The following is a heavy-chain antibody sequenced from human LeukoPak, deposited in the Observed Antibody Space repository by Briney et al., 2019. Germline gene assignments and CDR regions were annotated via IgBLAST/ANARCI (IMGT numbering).Heavy chain of an antibody. Sequence: GGSLRLSCAASGFTFSSYAMGWVRQAPGKGLEWVANIKEDGSEKYYVDSVKGRFTISRDNAKNSLYLQMNSLRAEDTAVYYCARTIRGYWGQGTLVTVSS. V-gene: IGHV3-7*02. J-gene: IGHJ4*02. CDR2: IKEDGSEK. CDR3: ARTIRGY. CDR1: GFTFSSYA. D-gene: IGHD3-10*01.